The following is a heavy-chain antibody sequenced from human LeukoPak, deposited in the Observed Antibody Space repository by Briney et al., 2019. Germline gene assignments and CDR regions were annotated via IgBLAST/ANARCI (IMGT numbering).Heavy chain of an antibody. CDR1: GFTFDDYG. J-gene: IGHJ4*02. D-gene: IGHD1-7*01. CDR3: ARARRRGTGTTGTFDY. Sequence: GGSLRLSCAASGFTFDDYGMSWVRQAPGKGLEGVSGINWNGGSTGYADSVKGRFTISRDNAKNCLYLQMTSLRAEETALYYCARARRRGTGTTGTFDYWGQGTLVTVSS. V-gene: IGHV3-20*04. CDR2: INWNGGST.